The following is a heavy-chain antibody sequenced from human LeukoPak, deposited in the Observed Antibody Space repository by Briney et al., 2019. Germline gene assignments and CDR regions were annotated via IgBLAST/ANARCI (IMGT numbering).Heavy chain of an antibody. V-gene: IGHV3-73*01. Sequence: GGSLTLSCAASGFTLSGSAMQWVRQAPGKGLEWVGRIRTKASNYATAYGAAVQGRFLISREDSRNMAFLQMNGLKTEDTAVYYCVRRFSGSYYYDHWGQGTLVTVSA. CDR2: IRTKASNYAT. D-gene: IGHD1-26*01. J-gene: IGHJ5*02. CDR1: GFTLSGSA. CDR3: VRRFSGSYYYDH.